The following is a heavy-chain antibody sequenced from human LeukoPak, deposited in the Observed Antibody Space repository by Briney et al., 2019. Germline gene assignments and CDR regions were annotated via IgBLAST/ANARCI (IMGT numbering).Heavy chain of an antibody. V-gene: IGHV1-2*02. Sequence: ASVKVSCKASGYTFSAYYMHWVRQDPGEGLEWMGWINPNSGGTNYAQKFQGRVTMTRDTSISTAYMELSRLRSDDTAVYYCARGLAAAGVNWGQGTLVTVSS. D-gene: IGHD6-13*01. CDR3: ARGLAAAGVN. CDR2: INPNSGGT. CDR1: GYTFSAYY. J-gene: IGHJ4*02.